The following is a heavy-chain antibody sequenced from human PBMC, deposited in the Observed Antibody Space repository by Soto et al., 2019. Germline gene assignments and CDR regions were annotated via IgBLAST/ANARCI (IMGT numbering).Heavy chain of an antibody. CDR3: ARRQISPPTRGAASARGAMYV. D-gene: IGHD6-13*01. V-gene: IGHV3-33*01. J-gene: IGHJ6*02. CDR2: IWNDGSGY. CDR1: GFTFNNYG. Sequence: PGGSLRLSCAASGFTFNNYGMHWVRQAPGKGLEWVAVIWNDGSGYYYANSVKGRFTISRDNSKNTLYLQMSSLRAEDTAVYYCARRQISPPTRGAASARGAMYVWGQGTTVTVSS.